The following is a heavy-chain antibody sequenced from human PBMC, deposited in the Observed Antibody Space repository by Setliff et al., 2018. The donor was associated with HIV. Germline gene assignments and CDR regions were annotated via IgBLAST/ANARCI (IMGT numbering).Heavy chain of an antibody. CDR1: GGSISSTNYF. CDR3: ARHPPNLDWLDP. Sequence: SETLSLTCTVSGGSISSTNYFWGWIRQPPGKGLEWIGTIYYHGSTYYNPSLKSRVTISIDTSKNQFSLQLTSVTAADTAVYYCARHPPNLDWLDPWGQGTLVTVSS. J-gene: IGHJ5*02. CDR2: IYYHGST. V-gene: IGHV4-39*01.